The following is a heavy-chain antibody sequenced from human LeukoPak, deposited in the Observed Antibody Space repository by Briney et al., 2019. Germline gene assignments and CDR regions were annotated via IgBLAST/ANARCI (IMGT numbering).Heavy chain of an antibody. Sequence: GGSLRLSCAASGFTFSSYAMSWVRQAPGKGLEWVSAISGSGGSTCYADSVKGRFTISRDNSKNTLYLQMNSLRVEDTAVYYCAASGYSSGWYYYWGQGTLVTVSS. CDR2: ISGSGGST. J-gene: IGHJ4*02. CDR3: AASGYSSGWYYY. V-gene: IGHV3-23*01. CDR1: GFTFSSYA. D-gene: IGHD6-19*01.